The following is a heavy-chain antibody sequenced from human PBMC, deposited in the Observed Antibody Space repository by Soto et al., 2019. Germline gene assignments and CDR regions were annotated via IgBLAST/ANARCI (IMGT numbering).Heavy chain of an antibody. CDR1: GFTFSSYW. D-gene: IGHD3-10*01. CDR3: ARVELTYYYYYGMDV. CDR2: IKQDGSEK. V-gene: IGHV3-7*03. J-gene: IGHJ6*02. Sequence: RRLSFAASGFTFSSYWMSWVRQAPGKGLEWVANIKQDGSEKYYVDSVKGRFTISRDNAKNSLYLQMNSLRAEDTAVYYCARVELTYYYYYGMDVWGQGTRVTVSS.